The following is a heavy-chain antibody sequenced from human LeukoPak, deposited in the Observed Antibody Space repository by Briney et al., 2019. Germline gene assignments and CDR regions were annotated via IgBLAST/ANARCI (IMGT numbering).Heavy chain of an antibody. Sequence: SETLSLICTVSGGSISSSSYYWGWLRQPPGKGLEWIGSIYYSGSTYYSPSLESRVTISIDTSKNQFSLKLSSVTAADTAVYHCARSRVSGWTYNAFDIWGQGTMVTVSS. CDR1: GGSISSSSYY. V-gene: IGHV4-39*07. D-gene: IGHD6-19*01. CDR2: IYYSGST. J-gene: IGHJ3*02. CDR3: ARSRVSGWTYNAFDI.